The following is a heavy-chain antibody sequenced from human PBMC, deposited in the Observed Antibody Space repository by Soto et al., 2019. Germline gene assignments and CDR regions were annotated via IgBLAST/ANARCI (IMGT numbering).Heavy chain of an antibody. J-gene: IGHJ4*02. Sequence: SQTLSLTCAISGDSVSSKSAAWNWIRQSPSRGLEWLGRTYYRSKWSTDYAVSVKGRITVNPDTSKNQFSLHLNSVTPEDTAVYYCARALAGSYDYWGQGTLVTVS. D-gene: IGHD1-26*01. CDR1: GDSVSSKSAA. V-gene: IGHV6-1*01. CDR3: ARALAGSYDY. CDR2: TYYRSKWST.